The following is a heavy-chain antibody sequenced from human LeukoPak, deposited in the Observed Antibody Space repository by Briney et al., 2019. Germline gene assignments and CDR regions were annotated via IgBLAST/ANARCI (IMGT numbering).Heavy chain of an antibody. D-gene: IGHD4/OR15-4a*01. J-gene: IGHJ1*01. CDR2: VSNDGSDK. V-gene: IGHV3-30-3*01. CDR1: GFTFSGYG. Sequence: QPGGSLRFSCAASGFTFSGYGMHWVRQAPGKGLEWVAIVSNDGSDKSYVDSVRGRFTISRDNSKNTLYLQMNSLRVEDTAVYYCARDNGAKLVGPLVGKFHHWGQGTLVTVSS. CDR3: ARDNGAKLVGPLVGKFHH.